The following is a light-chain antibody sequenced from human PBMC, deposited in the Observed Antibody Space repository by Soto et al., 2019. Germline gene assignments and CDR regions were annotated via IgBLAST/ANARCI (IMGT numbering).Light chain of an antibody. Sequence: DIEMTQSPSSLSASVGDRVTITCQASQDISNYLNWYQQKTGRAPKLLIYDASSLESGVSSRFSVSGSGTHFTFTISSLQPDDIATYYCQQYEDFPLTFGQGTRLDIK. J-gene: IGKJ5*01. CDR2: DAS. CDR3: QQYEDFPLT. CDR1: QDISNY. V-gene: IGKV1-33*01.